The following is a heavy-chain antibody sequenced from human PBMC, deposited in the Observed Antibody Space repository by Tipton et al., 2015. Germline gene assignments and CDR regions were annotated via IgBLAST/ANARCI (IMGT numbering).Heavy chain of an antibody. J-gene: IGHJ4*02. Sequence: SLRLSCAASAFNFNTYWMTWVRQAPGKGLEWVANIDEAGNQKYYVASVKGRFTISRDNAKNTLYLQMNSLRAEDTAVYYCARGGSVFDSWGQGTLVTVSS. V-gene: IGHV3-7*03. D-gene: IGHD5-12*01. CDR3: ARGGSVFDS. CDR2: IDEAGNQK. CDR1: AFNFNTYW.